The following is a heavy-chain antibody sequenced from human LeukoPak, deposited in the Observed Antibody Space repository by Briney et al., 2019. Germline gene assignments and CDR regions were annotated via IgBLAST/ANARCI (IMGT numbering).Heavy chain of an antibody. V-gene: IGHV3-7*01. CDR1: GFTFSSYG. J-gene: IGHJ4*02. CDR3: VRDSRPGGAMGLYHNFDH. Sequence: GGSLRLSCAASGFTFSSYGMHWVRQAPGKGLEWVADIKEDGSGKYYVDSVKGRFTISRDNNKNSLYLQMNGLRGDDTAVYFCVRDSRPGGAMGLYHNFDHWGQGTLVTVSS. CDR2: IKEDGSGK. D-gene: IGHD3-16*01.